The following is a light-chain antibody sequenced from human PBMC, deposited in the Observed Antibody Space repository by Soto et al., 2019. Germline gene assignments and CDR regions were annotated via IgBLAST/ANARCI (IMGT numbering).Light chain of an antibody. V-gene: IGKV3-15*01. CDR3: QKYKNWPRT. CDR2: DAS. Sequence: EIVMTQSPATLSVSPGERVTLSCRASQSVSSNLAWYQQKRGQAPRLLIYDASTRATGIPARFTGSGSGTEFTLTISSLQSEDFALFYCQKYKNWPRTFGQGTKVDIK. J-gene: IGKJ1*01. CDR1: QSVSSN.